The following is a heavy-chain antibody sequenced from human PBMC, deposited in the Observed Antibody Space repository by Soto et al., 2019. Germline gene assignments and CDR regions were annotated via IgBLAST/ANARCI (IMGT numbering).Heavy chain of an antibody. CDR2: ISGSGGST. J-gene: IGHJ4*02. D-gene: IGHD3-22*01. V-gene: IGHV3-23*01. CDR3: ASHYYDSSGYYYRFFDY. CDR1: GFTFSSYA. Sequence: GGSLRLPCAASGFTFSSYAMSWVRQAPGKGLEWVSAISGSGGSTYYADSVKGRFTISTDNSKNTLYLQMNSLRAEDTAVYYCASHYYDSSGYYYRFFDYWGQGTLVTVSS.